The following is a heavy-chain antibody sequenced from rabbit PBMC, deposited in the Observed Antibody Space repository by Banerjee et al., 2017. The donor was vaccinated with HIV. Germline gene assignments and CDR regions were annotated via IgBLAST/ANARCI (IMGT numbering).Heavy chain of an antibody. CDR2: IYAGSSGST. CDR3: ARERRSYAGSSYYRL. Sequence: QSLEESGGDLVKPGASLTLTCTASGFSFSSSYYMCWVRQAPGKGLEWIACIYAGSSGSTYYASWAKGRFTISKTSSTTVTLQMTSLTAADTATYFCARERRSYAGSSYYRLWGPGTLVTVS. D-gene: IGHD8-1*01. J-gene: IGHJ4*01. V-gene: IGHV1S40*01. CDR1: GFSFSSSYY.